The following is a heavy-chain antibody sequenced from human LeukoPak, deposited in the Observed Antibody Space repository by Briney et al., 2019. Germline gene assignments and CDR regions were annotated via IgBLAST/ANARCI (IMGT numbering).Heavy chain of an antibody. CDR1: GGSISGYY. J-gene: IGHJ5*02. CDR2: IYYTGNT. V-gene: IGHV4-59*01. Sequence: SETLSLTCSVSGGSISGYYWSWIRQPPGKGLEWIGYIYYTGNTNYNPSLKSRVTISVDTSKNQFSLKLSSVTAADTAVCYCARKRDWFDPWGQGTLVTVSS. CDR3: ARKRDWFDP.